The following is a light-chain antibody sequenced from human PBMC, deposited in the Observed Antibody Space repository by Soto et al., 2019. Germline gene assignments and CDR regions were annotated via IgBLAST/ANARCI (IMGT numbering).Light chain of an antibody. CDR2: EGS. CDR1: SSDVGSYNL. CDR3: CSYAGSSSWV. V-gene: IGLV2-23*01. Sequence: QSARTQPPSVSGSPGQSIPISCTGTSSDVGSYNLVSWYQQHPGKAPKLMIYEGSKRPSGVSNRFSGSKSGNTASLTISGLQAEDEADYYCCSYAGSSSWVFGGGTKLTVL. J-gene: IGLJ3*02.